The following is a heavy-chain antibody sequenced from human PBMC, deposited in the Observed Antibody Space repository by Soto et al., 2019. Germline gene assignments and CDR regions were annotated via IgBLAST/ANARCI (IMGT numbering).Heavy chain of an antibody. CDR2: IYHSGST. D-gene: IGHD2-8*01. Sequence: LSLTCAVSGGSISSSNWWSWVRQPPGKGLEWIGEIYHSGSTNYNPSLKSRVTISVDKSKNQFSLKLSSVTAADTAVYYCARGCTNGVCSSLCYYYYGMDVWGQGTTVTVSS. V-gene: IGHV4-4*02. CDR1: GGSISSSNW. J-gene: IGHJ6*02. CDR3: ARGCTNGVCSSLCYYYYGMDV.